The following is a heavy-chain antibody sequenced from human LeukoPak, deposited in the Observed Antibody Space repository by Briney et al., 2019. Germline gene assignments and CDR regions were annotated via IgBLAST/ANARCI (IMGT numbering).Heavy chain of an antibody. J-gene: IGHJ4*02. CDR3: ARDEGWFGELYY. Sequence: GRSLRLSCAASGFTFSSYEMNWVRQAPGKGLEWVSYISSSGSTIYYADSVKGRFTISRDNAKNSLYLQMNSLRAEDTAVYYCARDEGWFGELYYWGQGTLVTVSS. V-gene: IGHV3-48*03. D-gene: IGHD3-10*01. CDR1: GFTFSSYE. CDR2: ISSSGSTI.